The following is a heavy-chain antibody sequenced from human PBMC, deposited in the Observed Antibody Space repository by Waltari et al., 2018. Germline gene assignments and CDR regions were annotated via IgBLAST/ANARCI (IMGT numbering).Heavy chain of an antibody. J-gene: IGHJ3*02. CDR2: ISYDGSNK. D-gene: IGHD5-18*01. CDR3: ARLQIRGYSMRGAFDI. V-gene: IGHV3-30-3*01. CDR1: GFPFSTFA. Sequence: QVQLVESGGGVVKPGRSLRLSCEASGFPFSTFAMHWVRQAPGKGLEWVAVISYDGSNKYYADSVKGRFTISRDNSKNTLYLQMNSLRAEDTAVYYCARLQIRGYSMRGAFDIWGQGTMVTVSS.